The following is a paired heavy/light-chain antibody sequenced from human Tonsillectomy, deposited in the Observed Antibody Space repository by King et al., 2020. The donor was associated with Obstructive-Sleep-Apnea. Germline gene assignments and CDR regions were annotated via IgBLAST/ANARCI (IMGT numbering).Heavy chain of an antibody. Sequence: EEHLVESGGGLVQPGGSLRLSCAASGFTFSDHYMDWVRQAPGKGLEWVGRITNKDTRYITEYAASVKGRFTISRDDSKYSLYLEMNSLKTDDTAFYYCVRDLGSPIVGAKWGQGTLVTVSS. D-gene: IGHD1-26*01. CDR1: GFTFSDHY. CDR2: ITNKDTRYIT. J-gene: IGHJ4*02. CDR3: VRDLGSPIVGAK. V-gene: IGHV3-72*01.
Light chain of an antibody. CDR2: GAS. CDR1: QNIRNY. Sequence: DIQMTQSPSSLSASVGDRVTITCRASQNIRNYLNWYQQKPGKTPKLLIYGASSLQSGVPSRFSGSGFGTDFTLTISSLQPDDFATYSCQQSYSTPRTFGQGTKLE. J-gene: IGKJ2*01. CDR3: QQSYSTPRT. V-gene: IGKV1-39*01.